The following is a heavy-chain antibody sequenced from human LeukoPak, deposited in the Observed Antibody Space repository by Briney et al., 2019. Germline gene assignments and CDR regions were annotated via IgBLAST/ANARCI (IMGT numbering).Heavy chain of an antibody. J-gene: IGHJ4*02. Sequence: GGSPRLSCAASGFTFSSYSMNWVRQAPGKGLEWVSSISSSSSYIYYADSVKGRFTISRDNAKNSLYLQMNSLRAEDTAVYYCARADYYDSSGPNDYWGQGALVTVSS. CDR3: ARADYYDSSGPNDY. CDR2: ISSSSSYI. V-gene: IGHV3-21*01. CDR1: GFTFSSYS. D-gene: IGHD3-22*01.